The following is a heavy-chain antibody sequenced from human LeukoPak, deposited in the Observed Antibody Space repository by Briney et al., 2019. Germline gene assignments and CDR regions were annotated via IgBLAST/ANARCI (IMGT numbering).Heavy chain of an antibody. CDR1: GGSIASDNYF. J-gene: IGHJ3*02. Sequence: SETLSLTCTVSGGSIASDNYFWSWIRQHPEKGLEWIGYIFYSGTTYYNPSLKSRVTISVDSSKNQFSLKLNSVIAADTAVYYCAREVNEPASADAFDIWGQGTMVTVSS. CDR2: IFYSGTT. V-gene: IGHV4-31*03. D-gene: IGHD2-2*01. CDR3: AREVNEPASADAFDI.